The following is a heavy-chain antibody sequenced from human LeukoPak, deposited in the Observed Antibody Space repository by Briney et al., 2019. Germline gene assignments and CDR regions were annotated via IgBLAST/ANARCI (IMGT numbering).Heavy chain of an antibody. CDR1: GYTFTNYD. V-gene: IGHV1-8*01. D-gene: IGHD3-3*01. CDR2: MNPNSGNT. Sequence: ASVKVSCKASGYTFTNYDINWVRQATGQGLEWMGWMNPNSGNTGYAQKFQGRVTMTRDTSISTAYMELSSLRSEDTAVYYCARGPPYDFWSARGYSYYYMDVWGKRTTVTVSS. CDR3: ARGPPYDFWSARGYSYYYMDV. J-gene: IGHJ6*03.